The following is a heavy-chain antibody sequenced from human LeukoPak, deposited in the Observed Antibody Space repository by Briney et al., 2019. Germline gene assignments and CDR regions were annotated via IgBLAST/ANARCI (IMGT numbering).Heavy chain of an antibody. Sequence: ASVKVSCKASGYTFTGYYMHWVRQAPGQGLEWMGWINPNSGGTNYAQKFQGRVTMTRDTSISTAYMELSRLRSDDTAVYYCARDRIAAAGIGWFDPWGQGTLVTVSS. J-gene: IGHJ5*02. D-gene: IGHD6-13*01. CDR1: GYTFTGYY. V-gene: IGHV1-2*02. CDR3: ARDRIAAAGIGWFDP. CDR2: INPNSGGT.